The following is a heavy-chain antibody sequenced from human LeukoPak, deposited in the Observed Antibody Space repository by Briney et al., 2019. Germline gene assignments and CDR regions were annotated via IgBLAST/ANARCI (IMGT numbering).Heavy chain of an antibody. Sequence: PGGSLRLSCAASGFTFKDYAMHWVRQAPGKGLEWVSHISWNSGRVTYADSVTGRFTISRDNAKNSLYLQMNSLRPEDTAFYYCVKARDYDNSPYSYFDFWGQGTLVTVSS. CDR1: GFTFKDYA. CDR3: VKARDYDNSPYSYFDF. CDR2: ISWNSGRV. V-gene: IGHV3-9*01. J-gene: IGHJ4*02. D-gene: IGHD3-22*01.